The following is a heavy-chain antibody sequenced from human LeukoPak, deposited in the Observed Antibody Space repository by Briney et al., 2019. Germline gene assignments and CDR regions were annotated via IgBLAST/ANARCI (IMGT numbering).Heavy chain of an antibody. CDR2: INQDGSEE. Sequence: GGSLRLSCAASGFSFRTFWLSWIRQAPGKEPEWVVDINQDGSEEYYLQSVRGRFTVSRDNAQNAVFLQMTNLRADDTAVYYCARWKMELQRNAFDFWGQGTVVTVSS. V-gene: IGHV3-7*01. J-gene: IGHJ3*01. CDR3: ARWKMELQRNAFDF. CDR1: GFSFRTFW. D-gene: IGHD1-26*01.